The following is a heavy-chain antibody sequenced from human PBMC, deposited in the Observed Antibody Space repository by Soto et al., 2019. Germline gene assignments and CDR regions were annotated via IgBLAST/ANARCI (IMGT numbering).Heavy chain of an antibody. CDR3: ARGGTIAVTTIGDY. J-gene: IGHJ4*01. CDR1: GFTFRSYN. CDR2: ISSSSSTI. D-gene: IGHD5-12*01. Sequence: DVQLVESGGGLVQPGGSLRLSCAASGFTFRSYNMNWVRQAPGKGLDWLSYISSSSSTIYYADSVKGRFTISRDNAKNSLYLQMNSVRDDDTAMYYCARGGTIAVTTIGDYWGQGTLVTVSS. V-gene: IGHV3-48*02.